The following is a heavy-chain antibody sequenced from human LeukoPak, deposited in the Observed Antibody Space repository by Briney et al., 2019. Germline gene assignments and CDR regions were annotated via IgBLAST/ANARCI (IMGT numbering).Heavy chain of an antibody. Sequence: GASVKVSCKASGYTFTSYGISWVRQAPGQGLEWMGWISAYNGNTNYAQKLQGRVTMTTDTSTSTAYMELSTLRSDDTAVYYCARDRNGDGFAYFDYWGQGTLVTVSS. CDR1: GYTFTSYG. CDR3: ARDRNGDGFAYFDY. V-gene: IGHV1-18*01. D-gene: IGHD5-24*01. J-gene: IGHJ4*02. CDR2: ISAYNGNT.